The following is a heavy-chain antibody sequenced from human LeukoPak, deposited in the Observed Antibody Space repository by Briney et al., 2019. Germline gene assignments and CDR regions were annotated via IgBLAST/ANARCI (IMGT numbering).Heavy chain of an antibody. D-gene: IGHD3-22*01. CDR1: GGSISSYY. V-gene: IGHV4-4*07. CDR2: FYTSGST. J-gene: IGHJ4*02. Sequence: PSETLSLTCTVSGGSISSYYGSWIRQPAGKGLEWIGRFYTSGSTNYNRSLKSRVTMSVDTSNNQSSLKLSSVTAADTAVYYCASPDYYDSSGYYYWGQGTLVTVSS. CDR3: ASPDYYDSSGYYY.